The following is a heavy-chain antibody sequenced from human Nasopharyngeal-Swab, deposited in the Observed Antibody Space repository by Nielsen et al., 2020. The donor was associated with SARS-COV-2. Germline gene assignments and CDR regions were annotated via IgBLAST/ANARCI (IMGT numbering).Heavy chain of an antibody. Sequence: GESLKISCAASGFTFSSYAMSWVRQAPGKGLEWVSAISGSGGSTYYADSVKGRFTISRDNSKNTLYLQMNSLRAADTAVYYCAKVSTHYDFWSGYLESRYYYGMDVWGQGTTVTVSS. D-gene: IGHD3-3*01. J-gene: IGHJ6*02. CDR2: ISGSGGST. V-gene: IGHV3-23*01. CDR1: GFTFSSYA. CDR3: AKVSTHYDFWSGYLESRYYYGMDV.